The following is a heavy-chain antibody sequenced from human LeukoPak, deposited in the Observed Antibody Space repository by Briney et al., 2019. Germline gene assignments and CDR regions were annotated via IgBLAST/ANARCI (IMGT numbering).Heavy chain of an antibody. CDR1: GFTFSNYA. CDR3: AKDRGGGFDY. Sequence: PGGSLRLSCAASGFTFSNYAMSWVRQAPGKGLEWVSAISDSGDSTYHADSVKGRFTISRDNSKNTLYLQMSSLRAEDTAVYYCAKDRGGGFDYWGQGTLVTVSS. J-gene: IGHJ4*02. D-gene: IGHD3-10*01. V-gene: IGHV3-23*01. CDR2: ISDSGDST.